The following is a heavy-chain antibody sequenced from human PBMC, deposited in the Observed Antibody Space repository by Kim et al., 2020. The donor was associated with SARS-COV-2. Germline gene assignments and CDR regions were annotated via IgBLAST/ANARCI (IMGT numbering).Heavy chain of an antibody. J-gene: IGHJ4*02. CDR2: ISSSGDSA. CDR3: AKLMNI. V-gene: IGHV3-23*01. Sequence: GGSLRLSCAASGFTFSRYVMTWVRQAPGKGLECISIISSSGDSAYYADSVKGRFTISRDNSKNTLYLQMNSLRAEDTAVYHCAKLMNIWGQGTLVTVSS. CDR1: GFTFSRYV.